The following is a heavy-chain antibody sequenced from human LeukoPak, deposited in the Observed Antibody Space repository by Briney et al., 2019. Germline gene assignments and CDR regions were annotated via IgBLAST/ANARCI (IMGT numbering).Heavy chain of an antibody. CDR1: GFTFGNYA. D-gene: IGHD1-26*01. J-gene: IGHJ4*02. CDR2: IKSKTDGGTT. Sequence: GGSLRLSCEASGFTFGNYAMNWVRQAPGKGLEWVGRIKSKTDGGTTDYAAPVKGRFTISRDDSKNTLYLQMNSLKTEDTAVYYCTTHWELLPFDNWGQGTLVTVSS. CDR3: TTHWELLPFDN. V-gene: IGHV3-15*07.